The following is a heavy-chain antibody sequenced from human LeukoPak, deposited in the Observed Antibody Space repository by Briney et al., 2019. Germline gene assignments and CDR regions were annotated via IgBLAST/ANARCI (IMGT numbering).Heavy chain of an antibody. V-gene: IGHV3-30*02. CDR3: ARLQATSYYYYYGMDV. CDR1: GFIFSSYG. J-gene: IGHJ6*02. CDR2: VQFDGSDE. D-gene: IGHD4-11*01. Sequence: PGGSLRLSCTPSGFIFSSYGMHWVRQAPGKGLEWVAFVQFDGSDEHYADSVKGRFTISRDNAKNSLYRQMNSLRAEDTAVYYCARLQATSYYYYYGMDVWGQGTTVTVSS.